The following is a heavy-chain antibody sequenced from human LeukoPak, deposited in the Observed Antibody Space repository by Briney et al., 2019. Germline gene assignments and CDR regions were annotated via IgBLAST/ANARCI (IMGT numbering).Heavy chain of an antibody. D-gene: IGHD3-10*01. CDR2: INPSGGST. J-gene: IGHJ4*02. V-gene: IGHV1-46*01. CDR3: ARDFNGDGGYYFDC. Sequence: ASVKVSCKASGYTFTSYYMHWVRQAPGQVLEWMGMINPSGGSTTYAQKFQGRVTMTRDTSTSTVYMQLSSLSSEDTAIYYCARDFNGDGGYYFDCWGQGTLVTVSS. CDR1: GYTFTSYY.